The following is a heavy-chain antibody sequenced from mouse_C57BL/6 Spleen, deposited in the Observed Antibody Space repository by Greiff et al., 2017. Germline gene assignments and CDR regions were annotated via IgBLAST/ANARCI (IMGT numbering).Heavy chain of an antibody. CDR2: IYPGDGDT. CDR3: ARRGEDYFDY. CDR1: GYAFSSSW. Sequence: QVQLQQSGPELVKPGASVKISCKASGYAFSSSWMNWVKQRPGKGLEWIGRIYPGDGDTNYNGKFKGKATLTADKSSSTAYMQLSSLTSEDSAVYFCARRGEDYFDYWGQDTTLTVSS. J-gene: IGHJ2*01. V-gene: IGHV1-82*01.